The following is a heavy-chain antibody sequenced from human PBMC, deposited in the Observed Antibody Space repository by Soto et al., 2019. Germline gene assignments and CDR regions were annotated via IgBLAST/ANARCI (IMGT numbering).Heavy chain of an antibody. V-gene: IGHV5-51*01. CDR2: IYPGDSDT. J-gene: IGHJ4*02. D-gene: IGHD3-22*01. Sequence: GASLKISCKGSGYSFTSYWIGWVRQMPGKGLEWMGIIYPGDSDTRYSPSFQGQVTISADKYSSTAYPQGSSLKASDTAMYYCARPQGGYYDSSGPFDYWGQGTLVTVAS. CDR1: GYSFTSYW. CDR3: ARPQGGYYDSSGPFDY.